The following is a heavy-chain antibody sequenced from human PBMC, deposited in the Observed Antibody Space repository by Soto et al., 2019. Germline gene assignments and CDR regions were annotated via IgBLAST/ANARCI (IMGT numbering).Heavy chain of an antibody. V-gene: IGHV3-72*01. D-gene: IGHD1-20*01. Sequence: EVQLVESGGGLVQPGGSLRLSCAASGFTFSDHYMDWVRQAPGKGLEWVGRIRNKANTYSTEYAASVKGRFTISRDDSQDSLYLQMNSLKTDDTAVYYCARATLPGHRYFDYGGQGTLGTVSS. CDR1: GFTFSDHY. CDR2: IRNKANTYST. CDR3: ARATLPGHRYFDY. J-gene: IGHJ4*02.